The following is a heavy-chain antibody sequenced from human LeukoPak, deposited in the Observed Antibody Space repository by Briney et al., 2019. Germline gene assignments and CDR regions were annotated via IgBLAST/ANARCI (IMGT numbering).Heavy chain of an antibody. D-gene: IGHD7-27*01. CDR2: IYYSGST. V-gene: IGHV4-59*01. J-gene: IGHJ6*02. CDR3: ARTGKNWETGYGMDV. CDR1: GGSISSYY. Sequence: SETLSLTCTVSGGSISSYYWSWIRQPPGKGVEWIGFIYYSGSTNYNPSLKSRVSISVDTSKNQFSLKLSSVTAADTAVYYCARTGKNWETGYGMDVWGQGTTVTVSS.